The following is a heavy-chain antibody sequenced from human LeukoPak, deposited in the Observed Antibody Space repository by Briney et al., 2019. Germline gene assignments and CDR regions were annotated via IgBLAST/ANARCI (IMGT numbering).Heavy chain of an antibody. CDR3: ARGQFGDPSFDY. CDR1: GYTFTSYG. V-gene: IGHV1-18*01. Sequence: ASVKVSCKASGYTFTSYGITWVRQAPGQGLEWMGWISAYNGNTDYAQKLQGRVTMTTDTSTSTAYMELRSLRSDDTAVYYRARGQFGDPSFDYWGQGTLVTVSS. D-gene: IGHD3-10*01. J-gene: IGHJ4*02. CDR2: ISAYNGNT.